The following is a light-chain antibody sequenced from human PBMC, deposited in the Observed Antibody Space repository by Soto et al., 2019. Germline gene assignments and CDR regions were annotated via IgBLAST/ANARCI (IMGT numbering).Light chain of an antibody. CDR3: QSYDNILSAVV. J-gene: IGLJ2*01. CDR2: SNT. CDR1: SSSVGAGYD. V-gene: IGLV1-40*01. Sequence: QSVLTQPPSVSGAPGQRVTISCTGSSSSVGAGYDVHWYQHLPGTVPKLLIFSNTNRPSGVPDRFSGSKSGTSVSLAIAGLQAEDEGDYYCQSYDNILSAVVFGGGTKLTVL.